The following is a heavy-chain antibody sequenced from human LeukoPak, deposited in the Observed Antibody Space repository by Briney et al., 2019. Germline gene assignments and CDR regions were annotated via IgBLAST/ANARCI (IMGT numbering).Heavy chain of an antibody. V-gene: IGHV3-30*04. Sequence: PGGSLRLSCAASGFTFSTYAMHWVRQAPGKGLEWVAAISYDGSNKNYADSVKGRFTISRDNSKNTLYLQMNGLRAEDTAVYYCARGVRIAVAGYIDYWGQGTLVTVSS. CDR1: GFTFSTYA. CDR2: ISYDGSNK. CDR3: ARGVRIAVAGYIDY. D-gene: IGHD6-19*01. J-gene: IGHJ4*02.